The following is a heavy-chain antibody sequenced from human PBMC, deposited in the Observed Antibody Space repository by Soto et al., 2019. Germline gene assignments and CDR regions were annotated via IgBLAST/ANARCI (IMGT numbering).Heavy chain of an antibody. Sequence: GESLKISCNASGYSFTSNWIGWGREMPGKGLEWMGISYPGDSDTRYSPSFQGQVTISADKSICTAYLQWSSLKASDTAIFYCARPFLVGSTPHYFDYWGQGTLVTVS. CDR2: SYPGDSDT. CDR3: ARPFLVGSTPHYFDY. V-gene: IGHV5-51*01. J-gene: IGHJ4*02. CDR1: GYSFTSNW. D-gene: IGHD1-26*01.